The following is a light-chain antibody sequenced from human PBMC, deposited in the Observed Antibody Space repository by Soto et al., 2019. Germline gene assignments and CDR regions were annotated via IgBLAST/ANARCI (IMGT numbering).Light chain of an antibody. CDR1: SSDVGAYNY. Sequence: QSALTQPASVSGSLGQSITISCTGTSSDVGAYNYVSWYQQHPDKAPKHLIFEVTNRPSGVSGRFSGSKSGITASLSISGLQPEDEADYYCTSYSSSSPVLFGGGTKLTVL. CDR3: TSYSSSSPVL. V-gene: IGLV2-14*01. CDR2: EVT. J-gene: IGLJ2*01.